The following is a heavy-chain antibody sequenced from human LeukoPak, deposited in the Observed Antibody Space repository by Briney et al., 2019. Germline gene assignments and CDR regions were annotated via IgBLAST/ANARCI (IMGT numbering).Heavy chain of an antibody. Sequence: PSETLSLTCTVSGGSINSYYWSWIRQPPGKGLEWIGYIYFSGTTNYNPSLKSRVTISVDTPKNQFSLKLSSVTAADTAVYYCARDGRGFDIWGQGTMVTVSS. CDR2: IYFSGTT. J-gene: IGHJ3*02. CDR1: GGSINSYY. V-gene: IGHV4-59*01. CDR3: ARDGRGFDI.